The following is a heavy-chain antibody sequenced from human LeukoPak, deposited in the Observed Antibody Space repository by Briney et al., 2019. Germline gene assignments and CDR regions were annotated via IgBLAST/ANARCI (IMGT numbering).Heavy chain of an antibody. CDR3: AREVEHAFDI. CDR1: GFTFSSYR. V-gene: IGHV3-48*01. CDR2: ISSSGSTI. J-gene: IGHJ3*02. D-gene: IGHD1-1*01. Sequence: PGGSLRLSCAASGFTFSSYRMNWVRQAPGKGLEWVSYISSSGSTIYYADSVKGRFTISRDNAKNSLYLQMNSLRAEDTAVYYCAREVEHAFDIWGQGTMVTVSS.